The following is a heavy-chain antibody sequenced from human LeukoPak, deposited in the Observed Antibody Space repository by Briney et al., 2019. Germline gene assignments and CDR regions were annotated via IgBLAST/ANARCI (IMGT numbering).Heavy chain of an antibody. V-gene: IGHV3-21*01. CDR2: ISSSSSYI. J-gene: IGHJ6*03. D-gene: IGHD3-22*01. CDR3: ARVYDSSGYYYEYYYYYMDV. CDR1: GFTFSSYW. Sequence: GGSLRLSCAASGFTFSSYWMSWVRQAPGKGLEWVSSISSSSSYIYYADSVKGRFTISRDNAKNSLYLQMNSLRAEDTAVYYCARVYDSSGYYYEYYYYYMDVWGKGTTVTVSS.